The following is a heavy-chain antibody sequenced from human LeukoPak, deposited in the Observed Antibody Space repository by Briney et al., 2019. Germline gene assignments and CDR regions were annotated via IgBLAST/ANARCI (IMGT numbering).Heavy chain of an antibody. Sequence: GESLKISCKGSGYGFTSYWIGWVRQMPGKGLEWMGIIYPGDSDTRYSPSFQGQVTISADKSISTAYLQWSSLKASDTAMYYCARHRKQLGYCSSTSCPRGAFDIWGQGTMVTVSS. CDR2: IYPGDSDT. D-gene: IGHD2-2*01. CDR1: GYGFTSYW. J-gene: IGHJ3*02. V-gene: IGHV5-51*01. CDR3: ARHRKQLGYCSSTSCPRGAFDI.